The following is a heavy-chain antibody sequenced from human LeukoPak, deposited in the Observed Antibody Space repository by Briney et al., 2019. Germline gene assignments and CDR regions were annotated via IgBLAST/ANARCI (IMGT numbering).Heavy chain of an antibody. CDR1: GGSISSYY. J-gene: IGHJ5*02. D-gene: IGHD3-16*01. CDR2: IYYSGST. CDR3: ARQKRPMITFGGANWFDP. Sequence: SETLSLTCTVSGGSISSYYWSWIRQPPGKGLEWIGYIYYSGSTNYNPSLKSRVTISVDTSKNQFSLKLSSVTAADTAVYYCARQKRPMITFGGANWFDPWGQGTLVTVSS. V-gene: IGHV4-59*08.